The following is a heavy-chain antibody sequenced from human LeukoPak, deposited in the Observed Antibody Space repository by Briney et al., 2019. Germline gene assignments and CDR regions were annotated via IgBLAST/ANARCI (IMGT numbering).Heavy chain of an antibody. CDR3: ARQRGYCSSTSCRAGHAFDI. V-gene: IGHV4-34*01. Sequence: SETLSLTCAVYGGSFSGYYWSWIRQPPGKGLEWIGEINHSGSTNYNPSLKSRVTISVDTSKNQFSLKLSSVTAADTAVYYCARQRGYCSSTSCRAGHAFDIWGQGTMVTVSS. D-gene: IGHD2-2*01. J-gene: IGHJ3*02. CDR1: GGSFSGYY. CDR2: INHSGST.